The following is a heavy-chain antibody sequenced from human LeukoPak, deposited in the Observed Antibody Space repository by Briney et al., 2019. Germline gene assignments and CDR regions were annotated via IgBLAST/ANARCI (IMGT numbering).Heavy chain of an antibody. Sequence: PSETLSLTCTVSGGSISSSSYYWGWIRQPPGKGLEWIGSIYYSGSTYYNPSLKSRVTISVDTSKNQFSLKLSSVTAADTAVYYCARKDAFDIXGQGTMVTVSS. CDR3: ARKDAFDI. CDR2: IYYSGST. V-gene: IGHV4-39*01. CDR1: GGSISSSSYY. J-gene: IGHJ3*02.